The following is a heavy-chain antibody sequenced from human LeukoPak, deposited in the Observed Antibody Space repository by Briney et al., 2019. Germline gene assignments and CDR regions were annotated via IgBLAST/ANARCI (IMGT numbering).Heavy chain of an antibody. J-gene: IGHJ4*02. CDR1: GVSISSYY. CDR2: IYYSGSI. Sequence: SETLSLTCTVSGVSISSYYLSWVRQPPGKGLEWIGYIYYSGSINYNPSLKSRLTISVDTSKNQFSLKLSSVTAADTAVYYCARGPSPSPVDYWGQGTLVTVSS. V-gene: IGHV4-59*01. CDR3: ARGPSPSPVDY.